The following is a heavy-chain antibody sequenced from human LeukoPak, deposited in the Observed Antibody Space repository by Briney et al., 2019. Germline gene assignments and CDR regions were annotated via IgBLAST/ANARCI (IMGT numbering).Heavy chain of an antibody. Sequence: PGGSLRLSCAASGFTFDDYAMHWVRQPPGKGLEWVSGISWNSDNIAFADFVKGRFTISRDNAKNSLCLQMNSLRVEDTALYFCARKIESGAAHYFDYWGQGTLVTVSS. CDR3: ARKIESGAAHYFDY. CDR1: GFTFDDYA. D-gene: IGHD5-12*01. CDR2: ISWNSDNI. V-gene: IGHV3-9*01. J-gene: IGHJ4*02.